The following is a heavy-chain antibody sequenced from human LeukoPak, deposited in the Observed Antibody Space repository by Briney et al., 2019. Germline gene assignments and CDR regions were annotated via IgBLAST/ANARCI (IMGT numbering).Heavy chain of an antibody. Sequence: GGSLRLSCAASGFTFSSYAMHWVRQAPGKGLEWVAVISYDGSNKYYADSVKGRFTISRDNSKNTLYVQMNSLRVEDTAVYYCARDPNSSGRPGFGAFDIWGQGTMVTVSS. V-gene: IGHV3-30-3*01. D-gene: IGHD6-19*01. CDR1: GFTFSSYA. CDR2: ISYDGSNK. CDR3: ARDPNSSGRPGFGAFDI. J-gene: IGHJ3*02.